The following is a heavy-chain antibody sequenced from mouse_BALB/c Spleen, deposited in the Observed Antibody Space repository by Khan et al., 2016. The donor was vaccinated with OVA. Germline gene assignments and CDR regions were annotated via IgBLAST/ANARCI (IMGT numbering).Heavy chain of an antibody. CDR1: GYSITSDYA. V-gene: IGHV3-2*02. D-gene: IGHD2-10*02. Sequence: EVQLQESGPGLVKPSQSLSLTCTVTGYSITSDYAWNWIRQLPGNRLEWMGFISYSGNTNYNPSLKSRISVTRDTSKNQFFLQLNSVTTEDTATYYCARMYGGDFDYWGQGTTLTVSS. CDR3: ARMYGGDFDY. CDR2: ISYSGNT. J-gene: IGHJ2*01.